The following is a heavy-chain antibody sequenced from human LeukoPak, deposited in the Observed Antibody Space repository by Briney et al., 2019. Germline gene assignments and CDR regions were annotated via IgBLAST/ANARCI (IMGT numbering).Heavy chain of an antibody. J-gene: IGHJ5*02. Sequence: SVNVSYKASGYTFTVYYMHWVRQAPGQGLEWMGRINPNSGGTNYAQKFQGRVTMTRDTSISTAYMELSRPRSDDTAVYYCATSSSSWYPIDPWGQGTLVTVSS. CDR1: GYTFTVYY. V-gene: IGHV1-2*06. CDR2: INPNSGGT. CDR3: ATSSSSWYPIDP. D-gene: IGHD6-13*01.